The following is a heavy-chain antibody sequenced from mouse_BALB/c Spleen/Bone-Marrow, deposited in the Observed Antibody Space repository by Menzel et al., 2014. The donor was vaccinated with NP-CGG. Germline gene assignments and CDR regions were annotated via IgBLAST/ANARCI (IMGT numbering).Heavy chain of an antibody. D-gene: IGHD1-1*01. V-gene: IGHV1-54*01. CDR3: ARGITTGYFDY. J-gene: IGHJ2*01. CDR2: INPGSGGT. Sequence: VQLQQSGAELVRPGTSVKVSCEASGYAFTNYLIEWVKQRPGQGLEWIGVINPGSGGTNYNEKFKGKATLTADKSSSTAYMQLSSLTSDDSAVYFCARGITTGYFDYWGQGTTLTVSS. CDR1: GYAFTNYL.